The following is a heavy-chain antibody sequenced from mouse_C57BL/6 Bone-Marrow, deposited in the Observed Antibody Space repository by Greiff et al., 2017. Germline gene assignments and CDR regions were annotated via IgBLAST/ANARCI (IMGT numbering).Heavy chain of an antibody. D-gene: IGHD2-3*01. Sequence: VQLQQSGAELARPGASVKMSCKASGYTFTSYTLHWVKQRPVQGLEWIGYINPSSGYTKYNQKFKDKATLTADKSSSTAYMQLSRLTSEDSAVYYCAREWLLFFGYWGQGTTLTVSS. CDR2: INPSSGYT. V-gene: IGHV1-4*01. J-gene: IGHJ2*01. CDR1: GYTFTSYT. CDR3: AREWLLFFGY.